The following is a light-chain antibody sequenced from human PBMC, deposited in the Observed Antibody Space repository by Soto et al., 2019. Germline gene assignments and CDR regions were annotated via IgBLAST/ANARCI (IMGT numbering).Light chain of an antibody. J-gene: IGLJ2*01. Sequence: QSVLTQPASMSGSPGQSITISCTGTSSDVGGYDYVSWYQQHPGEAPRLMIYDVTNRPSGVSNRFSGSKSGNTASLTISGLQAEDEADYYCSSYTSSVSVLFGGGTKLTVL. CDR1: SSDVGGYDY. CDR2: DVT. V-gene: IGLV2-14*01. CDR3: SSYTSSVSVL.